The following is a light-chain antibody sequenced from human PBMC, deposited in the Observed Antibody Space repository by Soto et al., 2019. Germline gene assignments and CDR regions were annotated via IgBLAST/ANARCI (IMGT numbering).Light chain of an antibody. V-gene: IGKV1-5*03. CDR2: QAS. CDR3: QQYNDYSWT. Sequence: DIQMSQSPSTQSASIGDRVTITCRASQSIRSWLAWYQQKPGKAPKLLIYQASSLESGVSSRFSGSGSETEFTLTISSLQPDDFATYYCQQYNDYSWTFGQGTKVDIK. CDR1: QSIRSW. J-gene: IGKJ1*01.